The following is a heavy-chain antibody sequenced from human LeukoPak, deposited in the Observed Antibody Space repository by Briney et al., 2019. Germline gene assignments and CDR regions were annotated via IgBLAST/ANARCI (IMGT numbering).Heavy chain of an antibody. J-gene: IGHJ4*02. CDR3: ARGLVTMATGLDY. D-gene: IGHD5-24*01. CDR1: GFTFSSYS. CDR2: ISSSSSYI. Sequence: GGSLRLSCAASGFTFSSYSMNWVRQAPGKGLEWVSSISSSSSYIYYADSVKGRFTISRDNAKNSLYLQMNSLRAEDTAVYYCARGLVTMATGLDYWGQGTLVTVSS. V-gene: IGHV3-21*01.